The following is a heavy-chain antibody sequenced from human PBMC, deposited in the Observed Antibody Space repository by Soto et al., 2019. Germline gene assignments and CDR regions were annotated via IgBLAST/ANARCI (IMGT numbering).Heavy chain of an antibody. CDR1: GFTFSSDG. CDR2: ISKDASDK. Sequence: QVQLVESGGGVVQPGTSLRLSCAASGFTFSSDGMHWVRQTPGKGLEGVAVISKDASDKSYADSVKGRFTISRDNSKNTVYLQMDSLRVEDTAVYYCAKDRRSSWSCDYWGQGTLVTVSS. J-gene: IGHJ4*02. V-gene: IGHV3-30*18. CDR3: AKDRRSSWSCDY. D-gene: IGHD6-13*01.